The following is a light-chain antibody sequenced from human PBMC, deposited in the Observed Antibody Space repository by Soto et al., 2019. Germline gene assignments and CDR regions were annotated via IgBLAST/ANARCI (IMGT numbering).Light chain of an antibody. V-gene: IGLV2-8*01. Sequence: QSVLTQPPSASWAHGQSVTISCTGTRSDVGGYNYVSWYQQYPGRAPKLMIYEVTKRPSGVPDRFSGSKSGNTASLTVSGLQAEDEADYYCSSYAASNNFYFVFGGGTKVTVL. CDR3: SSYAASNNFYFV. J-gene: IGLJ3*02. CDR1: RSDVGGYNY. CDR2: EVT.